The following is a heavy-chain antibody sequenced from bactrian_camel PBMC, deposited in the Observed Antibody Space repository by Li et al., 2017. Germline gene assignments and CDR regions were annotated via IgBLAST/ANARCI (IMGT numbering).Heavy chain of an antibody. CDR1: RVTYSGYC. J-gene: IGHJ6*01. CDR3: AAERGFTCRMPFASPAAFGS. V-gene: IGHV3S1*01. CDR2: IDTGDGST. Sequence: VQLVESGGGSVEAGGSLKLTCTASRVTYSGYCFGWFRQAPGQEREGVAAIDTGDGSTYYLNSVEGRFTISHDNAKNTMYLQMNSLKPEDTAMYFCAAERGFTCRMPFASPAAFGSWGQGTQVTVS. D-gene: IGHD1*01.